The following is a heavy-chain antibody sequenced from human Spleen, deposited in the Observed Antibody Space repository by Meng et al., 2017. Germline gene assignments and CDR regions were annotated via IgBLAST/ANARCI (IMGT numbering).Heavy chain of an antibody. J-gene: IGHJ4*02. CDR3: AKDPLRGGDGFVYYLDY. CDR1: GITFRNLW. CDR2: ISYSGDKT. D-gene: IGHD2-21*01. V-gene: IGHV3-23*01. Sequence: GESLKISCVASGITFRNLWMTWVRQAPGKGLEWVSGISYSGDKTHYVESVKGRFSISRDNSKNTVYLQVNSLTVEDTAIYRCAKDPLRGGDGFVYYLDYWGQGTLVTVSS.